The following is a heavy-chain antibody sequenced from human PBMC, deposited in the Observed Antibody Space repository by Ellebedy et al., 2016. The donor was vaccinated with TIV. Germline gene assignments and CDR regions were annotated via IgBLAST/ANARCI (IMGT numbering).Heavy chain of an antibody. CDR3: SRCQLVTTTLLYFDL. CDR2: INPNSGVT. CDR1: GYTFTDYY. V-gene: IGHV1-2*02. Sequence: ASVKVSCXASGYTFTDYYVHWVRQAPGQGPEWMGWINPNSGVTKYAQRFQGRVSMTRDTSITTAYMDLSSLTSDDTAVYYCSRCQLVTTTLLYFDLWGRGTLVTVSA. D-gene: IGHD2/OR15-2a*01. J-gene: IGHJ2*01.